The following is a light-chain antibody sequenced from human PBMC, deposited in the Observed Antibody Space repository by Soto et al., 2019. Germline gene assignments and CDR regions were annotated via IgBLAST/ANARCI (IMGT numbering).Light chain of an antibody. CDR2: GAS. J-gene: IGKJ1*01. CDR3: QQYNNWPPWT. V-gene: IGKV3-15*01. CDR1: QSVSSN. Sequence: EIELSQSPCTLSLSPGERATLPCRASQSVSSNLAWYQQKPGQAPRLLIYGASTRATGIPARFSGSGSGTEFTLTISSLQSEDFAVYYCQQYNNWPPWTFGQGTKVDIK.